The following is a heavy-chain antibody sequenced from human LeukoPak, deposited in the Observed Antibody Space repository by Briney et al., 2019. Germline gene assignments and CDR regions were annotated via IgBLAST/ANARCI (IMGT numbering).Heavy chain of an antibody. CDR2: ITDDGSNE. J-gene: IGHJ4*02. D-gene: IGHD6-6*01. V-gene: IGHV3-30*04. CDR3: ARDHQVSYFDY. CDR1: GFTFSASS. Sequence: GGSLRLSCAASGFTFSASSMHWVRQAPGKGLEWVALITDDGSNESFADSVKGRFTISRDNSKNTLYLQMNSLRADDTAVYYCARDHQVSYFDYWGQGTLVTVSS.